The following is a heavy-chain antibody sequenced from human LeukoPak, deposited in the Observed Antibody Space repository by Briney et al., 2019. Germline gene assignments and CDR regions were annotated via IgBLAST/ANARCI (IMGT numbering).Heavy chain of an antibody. V-gene: IGHV3-21*01. Sequence: GGSLRLSCAASGFTFRSYSMNWVRQAPGKGLEWVSAIDPSSTYIYYADSVKGRFTISRDNSKNTLYLQMNSLRAEDTAVYYCARNDYYDSSGYYRYWGQGTLVTVSS. CDR3: ARNDYYDSSGYYRY. D-gene: IGHD3-22*01. J-gene: IGHJ4*02. CDR1: GFTFRSYS. CDR2: IDPSSTYI.